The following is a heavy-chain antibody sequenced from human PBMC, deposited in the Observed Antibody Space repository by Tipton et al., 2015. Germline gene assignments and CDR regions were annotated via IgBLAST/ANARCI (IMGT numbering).Heavy chain of an antibody. CDR2: IYTSGST. Sequence: TLSLTCTVSGGSINTYYWNWIRQPAGKGLEWIGRIYTSGSTNYNPSLKSRVTMSVDTSKKQFSLKLRSVTAADTAVYYCARGLNSVVAATLGYWGQGTLVTVSS. D-gene: IGHD2-15*01. CDR1: GGSINTYY. CDR3: ARGLNSVVAATLGY. V-gene: IGHV4-4*07. J-gene: IGHJ4*02.